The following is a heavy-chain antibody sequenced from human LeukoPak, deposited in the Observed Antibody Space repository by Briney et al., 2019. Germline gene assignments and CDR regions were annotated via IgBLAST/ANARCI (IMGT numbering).Heavy chain of an antibody. CDR3: ARAEHYYYDSSGYYLFPFDY. J-gene: IGHJ4*02. Sequence: ASVKVSCKASGYTFTGYYMHWVRQAPGQGLEWMGWINPNSGGTNYAHKFQGRVTMTRDTSISTAYMELSRLRSDDTAVYYCARAEHYYYDSSGYYLFPFDYWGQGTLVTVSS. D-gene: IGHD3-22*01. V-gene: IGHV1-2*02. CDR2: INPNSGGT. CDR1: GYTFTGYY.